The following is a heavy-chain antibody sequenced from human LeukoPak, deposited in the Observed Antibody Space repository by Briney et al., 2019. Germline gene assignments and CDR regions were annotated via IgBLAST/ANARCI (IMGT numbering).Heavy chain of an antibody. D-gene: IGHD1/OR15-1a*01. J-gene: IGHJ4*02. Sequence: GGALTLSCAASGVTFSSDVMHGGRQAPGKGLEWVAVIWYSGSSEYYADSVRGRFTVSRDNSKNTLYLQMNSLRAEDTAVYYCARVVEQRGFDSWGQGTLVTVSS. CDR2: IWYSGSSE. CDR3: ARVVEQRGFDS. CDR1: GVTFSSDV. V-gene: IGHV3-33*01.